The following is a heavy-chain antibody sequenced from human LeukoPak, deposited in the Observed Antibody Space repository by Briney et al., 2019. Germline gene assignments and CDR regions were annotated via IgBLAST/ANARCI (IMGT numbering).Heavy chain of an antibody. Sequence: GGSLRLSCAASGFTFSSYSMNWVRQAPGKGLEWVSAISGSGGSTYYADSVKGRFTISRDNSKNTLYLQMNSLRAEDTAVYYCAKDQIVVPAANLDYWGQGTLVTVSS. CDR1: GFTFSSYS. J-gene: IGHJ4*02. CDR3: AKDQIVVPAANLDY. D-gene: IGHD2-2*01. V-gene: IGHV3-23*01. CDR2: ISGSGGST.